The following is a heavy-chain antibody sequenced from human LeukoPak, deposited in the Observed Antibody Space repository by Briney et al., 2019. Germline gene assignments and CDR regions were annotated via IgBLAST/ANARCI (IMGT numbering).Heavy chain of an antibody. D-gene: IGHD3-3*01. CDR2: MNPNSGNT. J-gene: IGHJ6*03. V-gene: IGHV1-8*03. CDR3: ARRRDPSYYDFWSGYSQWGYYYYMDV. CDR1: GYTFTNYD. Sequence: GASVKVSCKASGYTFTNYDINWVRQATGQGLEWMGWMNPNSGNTGYAQKFQGRVTITRNTSISTAYMELSSLGSEDTAVYYCARRRDPSYYDFWSGYSQWGYYYYMDVWGKGTTVTVSS.